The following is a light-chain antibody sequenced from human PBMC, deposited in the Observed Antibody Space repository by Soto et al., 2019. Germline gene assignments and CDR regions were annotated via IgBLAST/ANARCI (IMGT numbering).Light chain of an antibody. V-gene: IGKV3-15*01. CDR1: QSINAH. CDR3: QHYNTWLWT. Sequence: EVVMTQSPATLSVSPGERVTLSCRASQSINAHLAWYQQKPGQAPRLLIHGASTRATGIPARFSGSGFGTELIHTISSLQPEDFAVYYCQHYNTWLWTFGHGTKVEIQ. J-gene: IGKJ1*01. CDR2: GAS.